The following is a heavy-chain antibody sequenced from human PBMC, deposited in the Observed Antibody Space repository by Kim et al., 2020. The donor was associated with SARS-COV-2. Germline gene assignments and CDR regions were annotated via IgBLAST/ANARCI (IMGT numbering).Heavy chain of an antibody. J-gene: IGHJ4*02. CDR3: ARPGVVVPAAMTGYFDY. V-gene: IGHV3-21*01. D-gene: IGHD2-2*01. Sequence: GKGRFTISRDNAKNSLYLQMNSLRAEDTAVYYCARPGVVVPAAMTGYFDYWGQGTLVTVSS.